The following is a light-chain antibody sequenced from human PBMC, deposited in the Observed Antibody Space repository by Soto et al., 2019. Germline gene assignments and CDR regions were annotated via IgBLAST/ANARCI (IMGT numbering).Light chain of an antibody. CDR1: SNIGAGYD. Sequence: VLTQPPSVSGAPGQTITISCTGSSSNIGAGYDVHWYQQKPGQAPVLVIRRDRNRPSGIPERFSGSNSGNTATLTISRAQAGDAADYYCQVWDSNNYVFGTGTKLTVL. CDR2: RDR. V-gene: IGLV3-9*01. CDR3: QVWDSNNYV. J-gene: IGLJ1*01.